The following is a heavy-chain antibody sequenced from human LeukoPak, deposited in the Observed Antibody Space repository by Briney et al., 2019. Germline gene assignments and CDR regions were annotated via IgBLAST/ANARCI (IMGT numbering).Heavy chain of an antibody. CDR1: GFAFSSCG. CDR3: AKEVGARDAFDI. D-gene: IGHD1-26*01. V-gene: IGHV3-30*18. Sequence: GGSLRLSCAASGFAFSSCGVHWVRQAPGKGLEWVALISEDRIITFYADSVKGRFTISGHNSKNTLYLQMNSLRPEDTAVYYCAKEVGARDAFDIWGQGTLVTVSP. J-gene: IGHJ3*02. CDR2: ISEDRIIT.